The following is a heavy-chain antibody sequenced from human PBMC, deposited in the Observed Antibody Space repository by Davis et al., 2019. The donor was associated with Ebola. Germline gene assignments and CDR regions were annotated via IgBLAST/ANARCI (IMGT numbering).Heavy chain of an antibody. D-gene: IGHD3-9*01. V-gene: IGHV3-23*01. CDR1: GFVFSSYV. Sequence: GESLKISCAASGFVFSSYVMSWVRRAPGKGLEWVSTVGLSADTYYADSVKGRFTISRDNSKNTLYLQMNSLRAEDTAVYYCAKDLSGDWGQGTLVTVSS. CDR3: AKDLSGD. J-gene: IGHJ4*02. CDR2: VGLSADT.